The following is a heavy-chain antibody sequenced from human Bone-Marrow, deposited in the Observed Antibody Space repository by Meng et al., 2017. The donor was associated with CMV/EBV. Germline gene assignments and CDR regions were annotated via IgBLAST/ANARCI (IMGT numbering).Heavy chain of an antibody. CDR2: IYTSGYTT. J-gene: IGHJ4*02. D-gene: IGHD4-11*01. Sequence: GGSLRLSCAASGFTFSSYAMTWVRQAPGQGLEWVSVIYTSGYTTYYADSMKGRFTISRDNAKNTLYLEINSLRAEDTAVYYCAKDEDTNYVAAAHDYWGQGILVTVSS. V-gene: IGHV3-23*03. CDR1: GFTFSSYA. CDR3: AKDEDTNYVAAAHDY.